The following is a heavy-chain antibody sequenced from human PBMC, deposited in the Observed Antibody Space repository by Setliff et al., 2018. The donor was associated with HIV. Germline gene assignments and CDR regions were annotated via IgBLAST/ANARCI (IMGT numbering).Heavy chain of an antibody. CDR3: ARSSPYERNWPVDY. CDR1: GVFIDNTDYY. D-gene: IGHD1-1*01. V-gene: IGHV4-31*03. Sequence: SETLSLTCTVTGVFIDNTDYYWTWIRQRPGKGLELIGYIYYTGSAYYNPSLKSRVIISVDTSNNHFSLTLNSVTAADTAVYYCARSSPYERNWPVDYWGQGTLVTVSS. CDR2: IYYTGSA. J-gene: IGHJ4*02.